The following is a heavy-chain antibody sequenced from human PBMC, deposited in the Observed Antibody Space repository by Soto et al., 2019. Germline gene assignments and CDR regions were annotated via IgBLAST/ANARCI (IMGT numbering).Heavy chain of an antibody. CDR2: ISYDGSNK. D-gene: IGHD3-22*01. CDR3: AKGVTYYYDSSGYYYDSY. V-gene: IGHV3-30*18. J-gene: IGHJ4*02. CDR1: GFTFSSYG. Sequence: GGSLRLSCAASGFTFSSYGMHWVRQAPGKGLEWVAVISYDGSNKYYADSVKGRFTISRDNSKNTLYLQMNSLRAEDTAVYYCAKGVTYYYDSSGYYYDSYWGQGTLVTVSS.